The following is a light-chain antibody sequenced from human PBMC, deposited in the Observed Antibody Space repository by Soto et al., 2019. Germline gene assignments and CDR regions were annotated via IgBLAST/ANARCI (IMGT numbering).Light chain of an antibody. J-gene: IGKJ4*01. CDR3: QHYYQWLFT. Sequence: EIVRTQSPATLSVSPGERATLSCRASQSVSSTLAWYQKILGQAPRLLIYGTSTRATGIPARFSGSWSGTVFTLTISSLQAEDFAFYCCQHYYQWLFTFGGGTKVEVK. V-gene: IGKV3-15*01. CDR2: GTS. CDR1: QSVSST.